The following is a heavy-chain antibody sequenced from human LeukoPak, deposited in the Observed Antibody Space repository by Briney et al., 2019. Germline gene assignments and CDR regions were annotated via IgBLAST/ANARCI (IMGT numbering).Heavy chain of an antibody. V-gene: IGHV1-18*01. CDR2: ISAYNGNT. CDR1: GYTFTSYG. Sequence: ASVKVSCKASGYTFTSYGISWVRQAPGQGLEWMGWISAYNGNTNYAQKLQGRVTMTTDTSTSTAYMELRSLRSDDTAVYYCARDSDQWLVSDDAFDIWGQGTMVTVPS. D-gene: IGHD6-19*01. CDR3: ARDSDQWLVSDDAFDI. J-gene: IGHJ3*02.